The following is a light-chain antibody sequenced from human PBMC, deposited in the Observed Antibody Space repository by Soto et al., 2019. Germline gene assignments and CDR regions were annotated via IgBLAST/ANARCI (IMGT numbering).Light chain of an antibody. CDR2: DAS. Sequence: DIQLTQSPSTLSASVGDRVSITCRASQSLNNWMAWFQQKPGKAPKLLIYDASTLQTGVPSRFSSSGSGTEFTLTISSLQPDDFATYYCQRYNAFSQTFGQGTRVEIK. V-gene: IGKV1-5*01. CDR1: QSLNNW. J-gene: IGKJ1*01. CDR3: QRYNAFSQT.